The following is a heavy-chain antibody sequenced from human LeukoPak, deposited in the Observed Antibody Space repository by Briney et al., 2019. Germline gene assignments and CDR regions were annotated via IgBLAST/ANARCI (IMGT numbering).Heavy chain of an antibody. V-gene: IGHV1-2*02. CDR2: INPNSGGT. D-gene: IGHD2-15*01. Sequence: ASVKVSCKASGYTFTGYYMHWVRQAPGQGLEWMGWINPNSGGTNYAQKFQGRVTMTRDTSISTAYMELSRLRSDDTAVYYCAREYDGSGGSCSQYYFDYWGQGTLVTVSS. J-gene: IGHJ4*02. CDR1: GYTFTGYY. CDR3: AREYDGSGGSCSQYYFDY.